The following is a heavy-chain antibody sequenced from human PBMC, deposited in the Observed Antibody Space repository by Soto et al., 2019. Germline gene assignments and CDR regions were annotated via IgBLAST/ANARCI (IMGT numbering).Heavy chain of an antibody. D-gene: IGHD2-15*01. CDR2: IVVGSGNT. Sequence: QMQLVQSGPEVKKPGTSVKVSCKASGFTFTSSAMQWVRQARGQRLEWIGWIVVGSGNTNYAQKFQERVTITRDMSTSTAYMELSSLRSEDTAAYYCAADRGVVAATLPAHYGKDVWGQGTTVTVSS. CDR3: AADRGVVAATLPAHYGKDV. J-gene: IGHJ6*02. V-gene: IGHV1-58*02. CDR1: GFTFTSSA.